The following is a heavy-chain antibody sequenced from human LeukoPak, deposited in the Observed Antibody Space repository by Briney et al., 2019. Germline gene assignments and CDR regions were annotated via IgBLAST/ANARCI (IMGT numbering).Heavy chain of an antibody. CDR2: ISYDGSNK. D-gene: IGHD6-19*01. V-gene: IGHV3-30-3*01. CDR3: ARDIPYSSGWSGFDY. Sequence: GGSLRLSCAASGFTFSSYAMHWVRQAPGKGLEWVAVISYDGSNKYYADSVKGRFTISRDNSKNTLYLQMNSLRAEDTAVYYCARDIPYSSGWSGFDYWGQGTLVTVSS. CDR1: GFTFSSYA. J-gene: IGHJ4*02.